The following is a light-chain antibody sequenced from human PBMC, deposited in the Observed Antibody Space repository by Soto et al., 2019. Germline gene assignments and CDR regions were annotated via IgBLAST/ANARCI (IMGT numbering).Light chain of an antibody. CDR2: EVN. CDR3: SSYVGNNNLV. CDR1: SSDVGAYKY. Sequence: QSAPTQPPSASGSPGQSVTISCTGTSSDVGAYKYVSWYQQHPGKAPKLMIYEVNKRPSGVPDRFSGSKSGNTASLTVSGLQAEDEADYFCSSYVGNNNLVFGGGTKLTVL. J-gene: IGLJ2*01. V-gene: IGLV2-8*01.